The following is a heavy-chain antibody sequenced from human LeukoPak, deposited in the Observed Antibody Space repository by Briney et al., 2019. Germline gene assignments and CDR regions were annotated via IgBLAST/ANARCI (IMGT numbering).Heavy chain of an antibody. J-gene: IGHJ3*02. D-gene: IGHD5-24*01. V-gene: IGHV3-48*01. CDR3: ARERWLQRDDAFDI. Sequence: PGGSLRLSCVASGFTFNTYGMNWVRQAPGKGLEWVSYISSSSSTIYYADSVKGRFTISRDNAKNSLYLQMNSLRAEDTAVYYCARERWLQRDDAFDIWGQGTMVTVSS. CDR2: ISSSSSTI. CDR1: GFTFNTYG.